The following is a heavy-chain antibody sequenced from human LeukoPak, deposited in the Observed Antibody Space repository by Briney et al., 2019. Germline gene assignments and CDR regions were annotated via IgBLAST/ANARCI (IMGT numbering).Heavy chain of an antibody. CDR2: INHIGST. V-gene: IGHV4-34*01. Sequence: GALRLSCVASGFAFRKYWMCGVRPGPARGGKGIGGINHIGSTHYNPSLQSRVTISVDTPKKQFSLNLSSMTAADTAVYYCARALAGPGPATYYYYYMDVWGKGTTVTVSS. D-gene: IGHD1-14*01. CDR3: ARALAGPGPATYYYYYMDV. CDR1: GFAFRKYW. J-gene: IGHJ6*03.